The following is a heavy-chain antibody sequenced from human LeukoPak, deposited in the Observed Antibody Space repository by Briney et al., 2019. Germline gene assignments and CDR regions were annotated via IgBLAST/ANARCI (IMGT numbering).Heavy chain of an antibody. Sequence: SQTLSLTCTVSGGSISSGSYYWSWIRQPAGKGLEWIGRIYTSGSTNYNPSLKSRVTISVDTSKNQFSLKLSSVTAADTAVYFCARRAIYCSWTTCSFDFWGQGTLVTVSS. CDR1: GGSISSGSYY. J-gene: IGHJ4*02. D-gene: IGHD2-2*01. CDR2: IYTSGST. CDR3: ARRAIYCSWTTCSFDF. V-gene: IGHV4-61*02.